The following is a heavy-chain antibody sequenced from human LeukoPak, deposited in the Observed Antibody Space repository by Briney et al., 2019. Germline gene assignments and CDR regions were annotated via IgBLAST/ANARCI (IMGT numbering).Heavy chain of an antibody. CDR2: IYNGGST. J-gene: IGHJ4*02. CDR1: GVSISSYY. CDR3: ARDRGSSGNDYYFDY. V-gene: IGHV4-59*01. Sequence: PSETLSLTCIVSGVSISSYYWTWIRQPPGKGLEWIGNIYNGGSTNYNPSLKSRVTISADTSKNQFSLKVTSVTAADTAVYYCARDRGSSGNDYYFDYWGQGTLVTVSS. D-gene: IGHD6-25*01.